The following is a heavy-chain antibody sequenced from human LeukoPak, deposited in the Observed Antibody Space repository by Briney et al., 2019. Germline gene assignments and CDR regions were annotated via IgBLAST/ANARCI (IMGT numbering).Heavy chain of an antibody. V-gene: IGHV4-59*01. CDR1: GGSISSYY. J-gene: IGHJ3*02. CDR3: SRDLSGNGWELPGAFDT. Sequence: SETLSLTCTVSGGSISSYYWSWIRQPPGKGLEWIGYIYYSGSTNYNPSLKSRVTISVDTSKNQFSLKLSSVTAADTAVYYCSRDLSGNGWELPGAFDTWGQGTMVTVSS. CDR2: IYYSGST. D-gene: IGHD1-26*01.